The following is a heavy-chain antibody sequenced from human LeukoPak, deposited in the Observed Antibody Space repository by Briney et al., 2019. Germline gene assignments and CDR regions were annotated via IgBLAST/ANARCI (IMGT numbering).Heavy chain of an antibody. V-gene: IGHV3-74*01. CDR2: IRGDGRFT. CDR1: GFSFSKYW. CDR3: ATERFDGFDM. D-gene: IGHD6-25*01. Sequence: GGSLRLSCAASGFSFSKYWVHWVRQGPGTGLAYVSGIRGDGRFTSYADSVKGRFTISRDNAKNTLYLQMSSLRVEDTAVYYCATERFDGFDMWGQGTMVTVSS. J-gene: IGHJ3*02.